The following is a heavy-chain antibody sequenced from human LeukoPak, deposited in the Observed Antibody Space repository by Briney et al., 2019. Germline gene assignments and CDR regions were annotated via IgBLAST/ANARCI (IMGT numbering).Heavy chain of an antibody. CDR1: GFTFSGFW. D-gene: IGHD6-6*01. CDR3: ARSSYSSSSSV. CDR2: INSDGSEG. Sequence: GGSLRLSCAVSGFTFSGFWMSWSRQAPGKGLEWVASINSDGSEGYYADVVKGRFTISRDNAKNSLYLQINSLRAEDTAVYYCARSSYSSSSSVWGQGTMVTVAS. J-gene: IGHJ3*01. V-gene: IGHV3-7*03.